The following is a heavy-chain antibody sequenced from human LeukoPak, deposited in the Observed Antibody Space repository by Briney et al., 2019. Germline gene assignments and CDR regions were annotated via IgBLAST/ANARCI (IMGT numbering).Heavy chain of an antibody. D-gene: IGHD3-10*01. CDR3: ARDRGSGSLDAFDI. Sequence: SVKVSCKASGGTFSSYAISWVRQAPGQGLEWMGGIIPIFGTANYAQKFQGRVTITTDESTSTAYMELSSLRSEDTAVYYCARDRGSGSLDAFDIWGQGTMVTVSS. CDR2: IIPIFGTA. CDR1: GGTFSSYA. J-gene: IGHJ3*02. V-gene: IGHV1-69*05.